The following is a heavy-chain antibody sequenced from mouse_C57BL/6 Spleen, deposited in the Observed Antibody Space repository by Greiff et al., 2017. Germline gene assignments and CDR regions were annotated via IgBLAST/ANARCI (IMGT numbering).Heavy chain of an antibody. Sequence: QVTLKVSGPGLLQSSQTLSLTCSFSGFSLSTSGMGLSWLRQPSGKGLEWLAHIYWDDAMRSNPSLKSRHTISMDSARNQLFLKITSMDTADTATYYCARMVRGFDYWGQGTTLTVSS. D-gene: IGHD2-2*01. V-gene: IGHV8-12*01. J-gene: IGHJ2*01. CDR1: GFSLSTSGMG. CDR2: IYWDDAM. CDR3: ARMVRGFDY.